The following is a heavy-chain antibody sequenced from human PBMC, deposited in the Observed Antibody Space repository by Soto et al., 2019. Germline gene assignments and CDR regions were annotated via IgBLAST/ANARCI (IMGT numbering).Heavy chain of an antibody. CDR3: ATVAVPNGDYGL. J-gene: IGHJ4*02. CDR1: GGSISSGCYY. D-gene: IGHD4-17*01. Sequence: SLTCTVSGGSISSGCYYWSWIRQHPGKGLEWIGYIYYSGSTYYNPSLKSRVTISVDTSKNQFSLKLSSVTAADTAVYYCATVAVPNGDYGLWGQGTLVTVSS. CDR2: IYYSGST. V-gene: IGHV4-31*03.